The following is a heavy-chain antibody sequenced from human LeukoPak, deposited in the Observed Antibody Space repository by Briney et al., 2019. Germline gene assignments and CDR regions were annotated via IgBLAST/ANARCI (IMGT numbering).Heavy chain of an antibody. CDR1: GFTFSNYW. D-gene: IGHD3-9*01. CDR2: VKEDGSDK. J-gene: IGHJ4*02. CDR3: ARDRDWVTDY. Sequence: GGSLRLSCAASGFTFSNYWMSWVRQAPGKGLEWVATVKEDGSDKYYVDSVKGRFTVSRDNAKNSLYLQMNSLRAEDTAVYYYARDRDWVTDYWGQGTLVTVSS. V-gene: IGHV3-7*05.